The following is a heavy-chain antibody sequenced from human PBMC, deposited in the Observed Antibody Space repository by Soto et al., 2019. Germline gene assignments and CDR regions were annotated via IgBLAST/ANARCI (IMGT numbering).Heavy chain of an antibody. J-gene: IGHJ4*02. CDR1: GGSISSGGYS. CDR3: ATRFYTSGVLFDY. V-gene: IGHV4-30-2*01. CDR2: IYHSGST. Sequence: PSETLSLTCAVSGGSISSGGYSWSWIRQPPGKGLEWIGYIYHSGSTYHNPSLKSRVTISVDRSKNQFSLKLSSVTAADTAVYYCATRFYTSGVLFDYWGQGTPVTVSS. D-gene: IGHD2-2*02.